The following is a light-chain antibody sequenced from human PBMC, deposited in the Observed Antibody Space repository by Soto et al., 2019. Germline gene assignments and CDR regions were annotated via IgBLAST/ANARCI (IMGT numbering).Light chain of an antibody. V-gene: IGKV3-20*01. CDR1: QSVSSSY. Sequence: EFVLTQSPGTLSLSPGERATLSCRASQSVSSSYLAWYQQKPGQAPRLLIYGASSRATGIPDRFSGSGSGTDFTLTISRLEPEDFAGYYGQQYGSSPFTFGPGAKVDIK. J-gene: IGKJ3*01. CDR3: QQYGSSPFT. CDR2: GAS.